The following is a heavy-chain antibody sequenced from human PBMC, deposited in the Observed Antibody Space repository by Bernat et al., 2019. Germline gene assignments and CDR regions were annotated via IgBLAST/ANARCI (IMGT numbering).Heavy chain of an antibody. CDR1: GFTFSSYG. D-gene: IGHD3-16*01. Sequence: QVQLVESGGGVVQPGRSLRLSCAASGFTFSSYGMHWVRQAPGKGLEWVAVISYDGSNKYYADSVKGRFTISRDNSKNTLYLQMNSLRAEDTAVYYCAKDLYGGIYYCGMDVWGQGTTVTVSS. J-gene: IGHJ6*02. V-gene: IGHV3-30*18. CDR3: AKDLYGGIYYCGMDV. CDR2: ISYDGSNK.